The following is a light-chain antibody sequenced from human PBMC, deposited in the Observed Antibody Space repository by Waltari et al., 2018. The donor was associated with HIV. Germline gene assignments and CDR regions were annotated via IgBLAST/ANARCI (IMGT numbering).Light chain of an antibody. V-gene: IGLV2-23*02. CDR2: YVT. CDR1: SSDVGNYNY. CDR3: CSYAGSSTFV. Sequence: QSALTQPASVSGSPGQSITISCTGTSSDVGNYNYVPWYQQHPGKAPKLMVYYVTKRPSGVSNRLPGSKSGNTASLTISGLQAEDEADYYCCSYAGSSTFVFGGGTKLTVL. J-gene: IGLJ2*01.